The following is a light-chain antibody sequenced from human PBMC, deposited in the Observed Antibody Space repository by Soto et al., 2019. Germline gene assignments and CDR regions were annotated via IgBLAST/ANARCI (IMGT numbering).Light chain of an antibody. J-gene: IGLJ1*01. CDR3: QVWDSSSDPYV. CDR2: YDS. Sequence: SYELTQPPSVSVAPGKTARITCGGSNIGSKSVHWYQQKPGQAPVLGIYYDSDRPSGIPERFSGSNSGNTATLTISRVEAGDEADYYCQVWDSSSDPYVFGTGTQLTVL. V-gene: IGLV3-21*04. CDR1: NIGSKS.